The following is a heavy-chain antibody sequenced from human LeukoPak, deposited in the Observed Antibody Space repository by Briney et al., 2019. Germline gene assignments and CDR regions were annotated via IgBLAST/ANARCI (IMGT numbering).Heavy chain of an antibody. CDR1: NGPINTYQ. J-gene: IGHJ4*02. CDR2: IHYSGST. CDR3: ARVGGSGSSLDY. Sequence: NPSETLSLTCTVSNGPINTYQWSWIRQPPGKGLEWIGNIHYSGSTNYNPSLKSRVTISVDTSKNQFSLKLSSVTAADTAVYYCARVGGSGSSLDYWGQGTLVTVSS. D-gene: IGHD3-10*01. V-gene: IGHV4-59*01.